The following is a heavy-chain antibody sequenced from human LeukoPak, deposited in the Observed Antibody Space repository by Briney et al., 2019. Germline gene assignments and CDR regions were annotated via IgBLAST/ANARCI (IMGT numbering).Heavy chain of an antibody. CDR2: ISSSSSYI. Sequence: GGSLRLSCAASGFTFSSYSMNWVRQAPGKGLEWVSSISSSSSYIYYADSVKGRFTISRDNAKNSLYLQMNSLRAEDTAVYYCAREDWNYSYEADNWFDPWGQGTLVTVSS. CDR3: AREDWNYSYEADNWFDP. J-gene: IGHJ5*02. V-gene: IGHV3-21*01. D-gene: IGHD1-7*01. CDR1: GFTFSSYS.